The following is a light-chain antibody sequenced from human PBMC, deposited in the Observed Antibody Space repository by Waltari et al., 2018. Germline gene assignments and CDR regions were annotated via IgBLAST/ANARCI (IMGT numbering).Light chain of an antibody. CDR1: NFRTYS. CDR2: DDR. J-gene: IGLJ6*01. CDR3: QVWSGGNDHDYV. Sequence: SYVVTQSPSVSVAPGMTAKISCGGDNFRTYSVHWYHKKAGQALVLVVYDDRDRPSGVPERFSGSNSGNTATLTISRVEAGDEADYYCQVWSGGNDHDYVFGSGT. V-gene: IGLV3-21*03.